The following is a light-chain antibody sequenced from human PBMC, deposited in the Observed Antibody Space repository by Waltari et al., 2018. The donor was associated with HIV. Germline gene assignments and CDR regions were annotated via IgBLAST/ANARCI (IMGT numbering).Light chain of an antibody. Sequence: EIVMTKSPATLSVSHGERVTLSCRASHNVITNLAWYQQEPGQAPRLLIYGASTRATGVPPRFSGGGSGTEFTLTIGSLQSEDFAFYYCQQYNNWPRTFGQGAKVEVK. CDR2: GAS. J-gene: IGKJ1*01. CDR1: HNVITN. CDR3: QQYNNWPRT. V-gene: IGKV3-15*01.